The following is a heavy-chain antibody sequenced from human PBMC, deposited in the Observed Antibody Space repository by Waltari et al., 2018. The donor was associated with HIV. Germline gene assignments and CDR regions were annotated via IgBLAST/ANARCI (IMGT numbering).Heavy chain of an antibody. J-gene: IGHJ4*02. CDR3: ARTPYCVGGDCYARGIYFEF. D-gene: IGHD2-21*02. CDR1: RYTFTSHD. CDR2: INPDSGNT. Sequence: QEQLVQSGAEVKKPGASVQVSCKASRYTFTSHDIHWVRQAPGQGLEWVGWINPDSGNTGYAQNFQVRVNMTRTTSINTAYLELYSLTSDDTAVYYCARTPYCVGGDCYARGIYFEFWGQGTLVTVSS. V-gene: IGHV1-8*01.